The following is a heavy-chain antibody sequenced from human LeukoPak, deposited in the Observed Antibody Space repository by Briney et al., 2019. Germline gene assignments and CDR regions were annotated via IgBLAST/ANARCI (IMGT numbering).Heavy chain of an antibody. J-gene: IGHJ6*02. D-gene: IGHD6-13*01. Sequence: ASVKVSCKASGYTFTSYYMHGVRQAPGQELEWMGIINPSGGSTSYAQKFQGRVTMTRDTSTSTVYMELSSLRSEDTAVYYCARDPLYSSSSVGPMDVWGQGTTVTVSS. CDR3: ARDPLYSSSSVGPMDV. CDR2: INPSGGST. V-gene: IGHV1-46*01. CDR1: GYTFTSYY.